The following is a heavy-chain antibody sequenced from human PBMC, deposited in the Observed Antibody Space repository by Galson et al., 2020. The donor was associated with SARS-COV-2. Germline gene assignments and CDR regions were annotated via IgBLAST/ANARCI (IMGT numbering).Heavy chain of an antibody. V-gene: IGHV1-18*01. CDR2: MSANDGAT. D-gene: IGHD2-21*01. J-gene: IGHJ4*02. CDR1: GYTFTSVG. CDR3: ARARSLVVGGAFDY. Sequence: ASVKVSCKASGYTFTSVGLSWVRQAPGQGLEWMGWMSANDGATYYAPKLQGRVTLTRDTSTSTAYMELRSLRSDDTAIYYCARARSLVVGGAFDYWGQGTLVTVSS.